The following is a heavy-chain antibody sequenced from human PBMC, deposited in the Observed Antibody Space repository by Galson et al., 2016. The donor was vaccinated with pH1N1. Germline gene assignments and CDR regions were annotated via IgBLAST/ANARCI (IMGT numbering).Heavy chain of an antibody. CDR2: INAGNTNT. J-gene: IGHJ4*02. D-gene: IGHD3-10*01. V-gene: IGHV1-3*01. Sequence: SVKVSCKASGYTFTTYAMHWVRQAPGQRLEWMGWINAGNTNTKYSQNLQGRVTITRDTSASTAYMYLSSLRSEDTAVYYCARDRVALTGIFDYWGQGTLVTVSS. CDR3: ARDRVALTGIFDY. CDR1: GYTFTTYA.